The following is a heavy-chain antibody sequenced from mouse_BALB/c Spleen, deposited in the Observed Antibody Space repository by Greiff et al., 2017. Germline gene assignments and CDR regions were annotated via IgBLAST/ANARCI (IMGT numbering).Heavy chain of an antibody. Sequence: QVHVKQSGAELARPGASVKLSCKASGYTFTSYWMQWVKQRPGQGLEWIGAIYPGDGDTRYTQKFKGKATLTADKSSSTAYMQLSSLASEDSAVYYCARGENPAYWGQGTLVTVSA. J-gene: IGHJ3*01. V-gene: IGHV1-87*01. CDR3: ARGENPAY. CDR2: IYPGDGDT. CDR1: GYTFTSYW.